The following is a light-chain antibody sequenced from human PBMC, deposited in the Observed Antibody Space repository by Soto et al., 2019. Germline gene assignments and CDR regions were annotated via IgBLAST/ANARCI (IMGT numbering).Light chain of an antibody. V-gene: IGKV1-5*03. CDR1: HSISNW. CDR3: QQPNSYPWT. CDR2: KKS. Sequence: DIQMTQSPSTLSASLGDKVTLTCRASHSISNWLAWYQQRPGKAPKLLIYKKSNLEGGVPSRFSGSGSGTKFTPTISSLQPDDFATYDCQQPNSYPWTFGQGTKVEIK. J-gene: IGKJ1*01.